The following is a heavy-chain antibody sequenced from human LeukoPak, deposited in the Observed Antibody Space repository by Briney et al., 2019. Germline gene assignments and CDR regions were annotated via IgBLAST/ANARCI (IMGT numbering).Heavy chain of an antibody. CDR1: GYTFTCYY. CDR2: INPNSDGP. J-gene: IGHJ4*02. Sequence: ASVNLSCTSSGYTFTCYYIHWERHAPGQGIEWMGWINPNSDGPNYAQKFQGRVTMTRDTCISIAYMELSRLRSDDTAVYYCARVTDPYRGVISYYFDYWGQGTLVTVSS. CDR3: ARVTDPYRGVISYYFDY. V-gene: IGHV1-2*02. D-gene: IGHD3-10*01.